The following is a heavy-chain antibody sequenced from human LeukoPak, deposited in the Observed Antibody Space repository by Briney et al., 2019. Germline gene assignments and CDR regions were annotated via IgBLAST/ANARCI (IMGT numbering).Heavy chain of an antibody. V-gene: IGHV3-30*04. J-gene: IGHJ4*02. CDR2: ISYDGSNK. CDR1: GFTFSSYA. CDR3: ARDGVWYYYGSGSYYKGHFDY. Sequence: GGSLRLSCAASGFTFSSYAMHWVRQAPGKGLEWVAVISYDGSNKYYADSVKGRFTISRDNSKNTLYLQMNSLRAEDTAVYYCARDGVWYYYGSGSYYKGHFDYWGQGTLVTVSS. D-gene: IGHD3-10*01.